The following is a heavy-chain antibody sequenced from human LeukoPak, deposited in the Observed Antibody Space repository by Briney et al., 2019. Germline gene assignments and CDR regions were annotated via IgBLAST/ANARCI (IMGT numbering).Heavy chain of an antibody. D-gene: IGHD1-1*01. CDR1: GYTFTSNY. J-gene: IGHJ2*01. CDR3: ARVWNRPRYWYFDL. Sequence: ASVKVSCKASGYTFTSNYIHWVRQAPGQGLEWMGMIYPRDGSTSYAQKFQGRVTMTRDTSINTAYMELSRLKSDDTAIYYCARVWNRPRYWYFDLWGRGTLVTVSS. V-gene: IGHV1-46*01. CDR2: IYPRDGST.